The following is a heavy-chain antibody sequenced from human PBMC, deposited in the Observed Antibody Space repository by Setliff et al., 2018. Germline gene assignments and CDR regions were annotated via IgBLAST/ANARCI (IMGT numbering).Heavy chain of an antibody. V-gene: IGHV3-30*02. CDR2: IRYDSSTR. CDR1: GVTFSSYG. J-gene: IGHJ4*02. Sequence: GESLKISCAASGVTFSSYGMHWVRQAPGKGLEWVTLIRYDSSTRHYADSVKGRFSVSRDNSRNTLYLQMNSLRADDTAVYYCATDQNRAFEDRGQGVLVTVSS. CDR3: ATDQNRAFED.